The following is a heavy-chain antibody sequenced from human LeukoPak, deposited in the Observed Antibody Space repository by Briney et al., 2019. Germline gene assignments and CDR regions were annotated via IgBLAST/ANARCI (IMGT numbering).Heavy chain of an antibody. J-gene: IGHJ4*02. V-gene: IGHV1-69*04. CDR3: AREWYYYDSSGYYSKQRVFDY. CDR2: IIPILGIA. CDR1: GGTFSSYA. Sequence: SVKVSCKASGGTFSSYAISWVRQAPGQGLEWMGRIIPILGIANYAQKFQGRVTITADKSTSTAYMELSSLRSEDTAVYYCAREWYYYDSSGYYSKQRVFDYWGQGTLVTVSS. D-gene: IGHD3-22*01.